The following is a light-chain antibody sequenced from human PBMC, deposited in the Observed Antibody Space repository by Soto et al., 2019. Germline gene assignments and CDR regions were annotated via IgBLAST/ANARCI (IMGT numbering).Light chain of an antibody. Sequence: EIVLTQSPATLSLSPGERATLSCRASQSVSSYLAWYQQKPGQAPRLLIYDASNRATGIPSRFSGSGSGTDFTLTISSLEPEDFAVYYCQRRSNWPITFGQGTLLEIK. J-gene: IGKJ5*01. CDR3: QRRSNWPIT. CDR1: QSVSSY. CDR2: DAS. V-gene: IGKV3-11*01.